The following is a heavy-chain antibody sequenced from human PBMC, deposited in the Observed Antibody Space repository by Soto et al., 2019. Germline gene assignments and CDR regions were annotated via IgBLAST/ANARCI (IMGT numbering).Heavy chain of an antibody. V-gene: IGHV3-23*01. CDR1: GFTFSSYA. CDR2: ISGSGGST. CDR3: AKGLRSYYGSGSFNAFDI. D-gene: IGHD3-10*01. J-gene: IGHJ3*02. Sequence: GVSLRLSCAASGFTFSSYAMSWVRQAPGKGLEWVSAISGSGGSTYYADSVKGRFTISRDNSKNTLYLQMNSLRAEDTAVYYCAKGLRSYYGSGSFNAFDIWGQGTMVTVSS.